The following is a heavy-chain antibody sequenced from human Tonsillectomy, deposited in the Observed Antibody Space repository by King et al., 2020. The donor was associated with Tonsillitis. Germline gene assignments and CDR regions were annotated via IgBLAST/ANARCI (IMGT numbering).Heavy chain of an antibody. V-gene: IGHV4-59*01. CDR2: IYYSGST. CDR3: ARVGDFWSGYYD. CDR1: GGSISSYY. Sequence: QLQESGPGLVKPSETLSLTCTVSGGSISSYYWSWIRQPPGKGLEWIGYIYYSGSTNYNPSLKSRVTISVDTSKNQFSLKLSSVTAADTAVYYCARVGDFWSGYYDWGHGTLVTVSS. J-gene: IGHJ4*01. D-gene: IGHD3-3*01.